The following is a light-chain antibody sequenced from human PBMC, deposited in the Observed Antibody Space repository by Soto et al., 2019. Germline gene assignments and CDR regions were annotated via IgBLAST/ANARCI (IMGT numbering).Light chain of an antibody. V-gene: IGLV1-40*01. CDR1: SSNIGAGYD. Sequence: QSVLTQPPSVSGAPGQRVTISCTGSSSNIGAGYDVHWYQQLPGTAPKLLIYNNNNRPPGVPDRFSGSKSGTSVSLAITGLQAEDEADYCCQSSDSSLSDYYVFGTGTKLTVL. J-gene: IGLJ1*01. CDR3: QSSDSSLSDYYV. CDR2: NNN.